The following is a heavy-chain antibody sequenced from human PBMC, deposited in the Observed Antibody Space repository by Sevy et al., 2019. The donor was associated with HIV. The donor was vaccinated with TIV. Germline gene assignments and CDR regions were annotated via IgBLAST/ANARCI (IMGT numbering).Heavy chain of an antibody. CDR1: GFTFSDYY. V-gene: IGHV3-11*01. J-gene: IGHJ4*02. CDR2: ISISGTTI. Sequence: GGSLRLSCTASGFTFSDYYMTWMRQAPGKGLEWVSYISISGTTIYYAGSVKGRFTISRDNANNSLFLQMNSLRAEDTAVYYCARVLATSAEELDYWGQGTLVTVSS. D-gene: IGHD1-26*01. CDR3: ARVLATSAEELDY.